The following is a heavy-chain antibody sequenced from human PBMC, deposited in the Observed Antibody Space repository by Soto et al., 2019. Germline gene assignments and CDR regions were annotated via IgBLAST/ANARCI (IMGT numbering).Heavy chain of an antibody. CDR3: ASVRGGYYYAMDV. V-gene: IGHV4-4*02. J-gene: IGHJ6*02. CDR2: IYHSGST. D-gene: IGHD3-10*02. Sequence: QVQLQESGPGLVKPSGTLSLTCAVSGGSISSSNWWSWVRQPPGKGLEWIGEIYHSGSTNYNPSLKNRVTISVDQSKNQFSLKLSSVTAADTAVYYCASVRGGYYYAMDVWGQGTTVTVSS. CDR1: GGSISSSNW.